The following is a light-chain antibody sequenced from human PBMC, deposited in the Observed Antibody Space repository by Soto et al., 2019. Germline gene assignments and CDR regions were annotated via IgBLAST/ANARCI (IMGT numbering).Light chain of an antibody. CDR1: SSNIGAGYN. V-gene: IGLV1-40*01. Sequence: PSVSGAPGQRVTISCTGSSSNIGAGYNVHWYQQLPGTAPKLLIYANNNRPSGVPDRFSGSKSGTSASLAITGLQAEDEADYYCQSYDSSLSEGVFGGGTKLTVL. CDR3: QSYDSSLSEGV. J-gene: IGLJ2*01. CDR2: ANN.